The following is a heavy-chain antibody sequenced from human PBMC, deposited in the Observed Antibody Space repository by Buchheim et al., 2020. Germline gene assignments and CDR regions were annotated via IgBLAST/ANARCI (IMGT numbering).Heavy chain of an antibody. V-gene: IGHV3-48*03. CDR2: ISSSGSTI. CDR3: ARAYPVYYDFWSGYYSGGHYGMDV. Sequence: EVQLVESGGGLVQPGGSLRLSCAASGFTFSSYEMNWVRQAPGKGLEWVSYISSSGSTIYYADSVKGRFTISRDNAKNSLYLQMNSLRAEDTAVYYCARAYPVYYDFWSGYYSGGHYGMDVWGQGTT. J-gene: IGHJ6*02. D-gene: IGHD3-3*01. CDR1: GFTFSSYE.